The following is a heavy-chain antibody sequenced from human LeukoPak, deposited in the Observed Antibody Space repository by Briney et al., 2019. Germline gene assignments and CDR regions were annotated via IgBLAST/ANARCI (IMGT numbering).Heavy chain of an antibody. CDR1: GYTFTDYY. V-gene: IGHV3-11*01. CDR3: AYSPQWLGFPSFDF. J-gene: IGHJ4*02. CDR2: ISSSGRTI. Sequence: GGSLRLSCAASGYTFTDYYMSWIRQAPGMGLEWLSYISSSGRTIYYADSVKGRFTISWDNAKNSLYLQMDSLRAEDTAMYYCAYSPQWLGFPSFDFWGQGTLVTVSS. D-gene: IGHD3-22*01.